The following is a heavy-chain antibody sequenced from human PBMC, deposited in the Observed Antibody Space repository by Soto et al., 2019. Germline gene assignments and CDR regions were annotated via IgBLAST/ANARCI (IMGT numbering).Heavy chain of an antibody. CDR3: ARDRYDILTGYYIPGPYFDY. J-gene: IGHJ4*02. D-gene: IGHD3-9*01. Sequence: GASVKVSCKASGYTFTSYGISWVRQAPGQGLEWLGWISAYNGNTNYAQKLQGRVTMTTDTSTSTAYMELRSLRSDDTAVYYCARDRYDILTGYYIPGPYFDYWGQRTLVTVSS. V-gene: IGHV1-18*01. CDR1: GYTFTSYG. CDR2: ISAYNGNT.